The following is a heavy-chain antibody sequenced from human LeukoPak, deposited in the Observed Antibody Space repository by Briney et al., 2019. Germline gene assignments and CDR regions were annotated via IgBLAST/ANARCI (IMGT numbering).Heavy chain of an antibody. D-gene: IGHD3-3*01. Sequence: PGGSLRLSCAASGFTFSSYAMSWVRQAPGKGLEWVSGISSRGDSTFYGDSVKGRFTMSRDNSKNILYLQMNSLRAEDTAVYFCARGPPLRFLEWPYLRSAHWFDPWGQGTLVTVSS. CDR2: ISSRGDST. V-gene: IGHV3-23*01. J-gene: IGHJ5*02. CDR3: ARGPPLRFLEWPYLRSAHWFDP. CDR1: GFTFSSYA.